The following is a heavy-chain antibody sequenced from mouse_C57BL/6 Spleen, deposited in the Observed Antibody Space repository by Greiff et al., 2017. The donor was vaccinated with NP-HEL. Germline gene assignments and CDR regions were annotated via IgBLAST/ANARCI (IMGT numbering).Heavy chain of an antibody. CDR2: IYPGDGDT. CDR1: GYAFSSSW. V-gene: IGHV1-82*01. D-gene: IGHD2-5*01. J-gene: IGHJ4*01. Sequence: QVHVKQSGPELVKPGASVKISCKASGYAFSSSWMHWVKQRPGKGLEWIGRIYPGDGDTNYNGKFKGKATLTADKSSSTAYMQLISLTSEDSAVYGCARSYSKGVYYAMDYWGQGTSVTVSS. CDR3: ARSYSKGVYYAMDY.